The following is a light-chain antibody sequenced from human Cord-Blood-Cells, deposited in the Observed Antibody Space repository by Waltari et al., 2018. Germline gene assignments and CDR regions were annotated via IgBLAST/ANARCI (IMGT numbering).Light chain of an antibody. CDR2: AAS. V-gene: IGKV1-39*01. J-gene: IGKJ1*01. CDR1: QSISSY. CDR3: QQSYSTPQP. Sequence: DIQMTQSPSSLSASVGDRVTITCRASQSISSYLNWYQQKPGKAPKLLIYAASSLQSGVPSRFSGSRSGTDFTLTISSLQPEDFATYYCQQSYSTPQPFGQGTKVEIK.